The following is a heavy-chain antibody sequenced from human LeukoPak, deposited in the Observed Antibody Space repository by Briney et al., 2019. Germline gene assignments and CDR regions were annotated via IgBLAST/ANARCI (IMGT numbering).Heavy chain of an antibody. V-gene: IGHV3-11*04. Sequence: GGSLRLSCAASGFTFSDYYMSWIRQAPGKGLEWVSYISSSGSTIYYADSVKGRFTISRDNSKNTLYLQMNSLRAEDTAVYYCAKGGYDSSGYYPGYWGQGTLVTVSS. J-gene: IGHJ4*02. D-gene: IGHD3-22*01. CDR2: ISSSGSTI. CDR1: GFTFSDYY. CDR3: AKGGYDSSGYYPGY.